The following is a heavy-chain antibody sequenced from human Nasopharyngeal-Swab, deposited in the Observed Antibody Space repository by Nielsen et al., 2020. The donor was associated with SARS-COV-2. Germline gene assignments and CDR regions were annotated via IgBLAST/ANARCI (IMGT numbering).Heavy chain of an antibody. D-gene: IGHD5-18*01. Sequence: ASVKVSCKASGYTFTSYYMHWVRQAPGQGLEWMGIINPSGGSTSYAQKFQGRVTMTRDTSTSTVYMELSSLRSEDTAVYHCARVGYSYGYADYWGQGTLVTVSS. CDR3: ARVGYSYGYADY. J-gene: IGHJ4*02. CDR1: GYTFTSYY. V-gene: IGHV1-46*01. CDR2: INPSGGST.